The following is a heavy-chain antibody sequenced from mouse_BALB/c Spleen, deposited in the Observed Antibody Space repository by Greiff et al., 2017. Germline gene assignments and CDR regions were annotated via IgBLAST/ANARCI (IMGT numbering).Heavy chain of an antibody. V-gene: IGHV1-5*01. CDR1: GYSFTSYW. CDR3: TTYYGNYVKSFAY. CDR2: IYPGNSDT. Sequence: EVQLQQSGTVLARPGASVKMSCEASGYSFTSYWMHWVKQRPGQGLEWIGAIYPGNSDTSYNQKFKGKAKLTAVTSASTAYMELSSLTNEDSAVYYCTTYYGNYVKSFAYWGQGTLVTVSA. J-gene: IGHJ3*01. D-gene: IGHD2-10*01.